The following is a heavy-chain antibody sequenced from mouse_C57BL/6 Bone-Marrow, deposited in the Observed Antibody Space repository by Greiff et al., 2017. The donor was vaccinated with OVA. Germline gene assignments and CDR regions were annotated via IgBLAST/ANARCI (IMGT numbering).Heavy chain of an antibody. Sequence: EVQLQQSGPELVKPGASVKISCKASGYTFTDYYMNWVKQSHGKSLEWIGDINPNNGGTSYNQKFKGKATLTVDKSSSTAYMELRSLTSEDSAVYYCARGSILLRWWYFDVWGTGTTVTVSS. V-gene: IGHV1-26*01. D-gene: IGHD1-1*01. J-gene: IGHJ1*03. CDR2: INPNNGGT. CDR3: ARGSILLRWWYFDV. CDR1: GYTFTDYY.